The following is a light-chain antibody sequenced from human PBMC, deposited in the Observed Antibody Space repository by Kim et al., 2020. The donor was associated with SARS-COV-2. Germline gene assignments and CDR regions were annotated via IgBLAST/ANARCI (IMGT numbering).Light chain of an antibody. Sequence: ASVGDRVTFTYRASQGISNDLGGYQQKPGKAPKRLIYAASSLQSGVPSRFSGSGSGTEFTLTISSLQPEDFATYYCLQHNSYPLTFGQGTKVDIK. J-gene: IGKJ1*01. V-gene: IGKV1-17*01. CDR1: QGISND. CDR2: AAS. CDR3: LQHNSYPLT.